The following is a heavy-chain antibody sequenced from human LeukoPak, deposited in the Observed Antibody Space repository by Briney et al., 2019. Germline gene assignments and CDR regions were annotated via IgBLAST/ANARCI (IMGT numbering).Heavy chain of an antibody. CDR3: ARALLTSVTTDFDY. Sequence: AGGSLRLSCAASGFTFSSYSMNWVRQAPGKGLEWVSYISSSSSTIYYADSVKGRFTISRDNAKNSLYLQMNSLRAEDTAVYYCARALLTSVTTDFDYWGQGTLVTVSS. D-gene: IGHD4-17*01. J-gene: IGHJ4*02. CDR2: ISSSSSTI. CDR1: GFTFSSYS. V-gene: IGHV3-48*04.